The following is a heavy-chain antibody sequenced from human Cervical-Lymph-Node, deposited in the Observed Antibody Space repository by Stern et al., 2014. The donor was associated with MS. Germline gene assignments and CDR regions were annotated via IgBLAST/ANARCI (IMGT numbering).Heavy chain of an antibody. CDR1: GFTFSSYA. V-gene: IGHV3-30-3*01. Sequence: VQLVESGGGVVQPGRSLRLSCAASGFTFSSYAMHWVRQAPGKGLEWGAVISYDGSNKYYADSVKGRFTISRDNSKNTLYLQMNSLRAEDTAVYYCARDRDCSSTSCYLPFHYWGQGTLVTVSS. D-gene: IGHD2-2*01. CDR2: ISYDGSNK. CDR3: ARDRDCSSTSCYLPFHY. J-gene: IGHJ4*02.